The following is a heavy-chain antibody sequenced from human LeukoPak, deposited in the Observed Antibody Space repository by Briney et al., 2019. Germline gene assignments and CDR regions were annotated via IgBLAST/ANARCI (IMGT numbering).Heavy chain of an antibody. J-gene: IGHJ6*04. D-gene: IGHD5-12*01. CDR2: ISSSGSTI. Sequence: GGPLRLSCAASGFTFSSYEMNWVRQAPGKGLEWVSYISSSGSTIYYADSVKGRFTISRDNAKNSLYLQMNSLRAEDTAVYYCARGWLRLVYYGMDVWGKGTTVTVSS. V-gene: IGHV3-48*03. CDR3: ARGWLRLVYYGMDV. CDR1: GFTFSSYE.